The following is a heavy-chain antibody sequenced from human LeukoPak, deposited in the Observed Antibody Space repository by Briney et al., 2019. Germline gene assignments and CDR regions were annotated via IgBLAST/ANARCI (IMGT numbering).Heavy chain of an antibody. CDR1: GDSISSTTYY. V-gene: IGHV4-39*01. CDR3: ARLYSGTRPPDY. D-gene: IGHD6-6*01. Sequence: SETLSLTCTVSGDSISSTTYYWGFIRQPPGKGLEWIVSIYYRGNTYYNPSLKSRVTISVNTSNNQFSLKLSPVTPADTAVYYCARLYSGTRPPDYWGQGTLVTVSS. CDR2: IYYRGNT. J-gene: IGHJ4*02.